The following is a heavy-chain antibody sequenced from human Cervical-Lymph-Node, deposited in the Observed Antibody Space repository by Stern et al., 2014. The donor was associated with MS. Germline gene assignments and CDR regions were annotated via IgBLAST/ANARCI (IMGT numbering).Heavy chain of an antibody. Sequence: VQLVESGAEVKKPGESLKISCKGSGYTFTNNWIAWVRQMPGKGLEWMGIIYPDDSDIRYSPSLQGQGTISSDKSTSPAYLQWSSLKAADSAVYYCARPPPRRKWDDPNYGMDVWGQGTTVTVSS. V-gene: IGHV5-51*03. CDR3: ARPPPRRKWDDPNYGMDV. J-gene: IGHJ6*02. CDR1: GYTFTNNW. CDR2: IYPDDSDI. D-gene: IGHD1-1*01.